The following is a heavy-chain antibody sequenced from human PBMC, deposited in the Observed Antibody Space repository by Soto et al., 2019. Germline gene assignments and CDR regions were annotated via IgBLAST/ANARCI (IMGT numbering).Heavy chain of an antibody. Sequence: GGSLRLSCAASGFTFSSYGMHWVRQAPGKGLEWVAVIWYDGSNKYYADSVKGRFIISRDNSKNTLYLQMNSLRAEDTAVYYCARELGYCSSTSCYKGYYGMDVWGPGNTVTVSS. CDR3: ARELGYCSSTSCYKGYYGMDV. D-gene: IGHD2-2*02. J-gene: IGHJ6*02. V-gene: IGHV3-33*01. CDR2: IWYDGSNK. CDR1: GFTFSSYG.